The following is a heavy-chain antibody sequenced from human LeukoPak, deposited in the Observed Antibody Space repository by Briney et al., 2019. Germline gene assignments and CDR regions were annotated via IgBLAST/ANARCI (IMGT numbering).Heavy chain of an antibody. D-gene: IGHD3-3*01. CDR3: ARQATYYDFWSGYTTPYYYYYMDV. Sequence: SETLSLTCTVSGGSISSYYWSWIRQPPGKGLEWIGYIYTSGSTNYNPSLKSRVTISVDTSKNQFSLKLSSVTAADTAVYYCARQATYYDFWSGYTTPYYYYYMDVWGKGTTVTVSS. V-gene: IGHV4-4*09. J-gene: IGHJ6*03. CDR2: IYTSGST. CDR1: GGSISSYY.